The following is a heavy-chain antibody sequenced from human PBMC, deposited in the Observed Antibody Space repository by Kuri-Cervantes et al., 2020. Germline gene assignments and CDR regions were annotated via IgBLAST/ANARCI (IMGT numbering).Heavy chain of an antibody. Sequence: SGPTLVKPTQTLTLTCTFSGFSLSTSGVGVGWIRQPPGKALEWLALIDWEDDKYYSTSLKTRLTISKDTSKNQVVLTMTNMDPVDTATYYCARLGNGNYYGAFDIWGQGTMVTVSS. CDR3: ARLGNGNYYGAFDI. V-gene: IGHV2-70*12. J-gene: IGHJ3*02. CDR2: IDWEDDK. D-gene: IGHD1-26*01. CDR1: GFSLSTSGVG.